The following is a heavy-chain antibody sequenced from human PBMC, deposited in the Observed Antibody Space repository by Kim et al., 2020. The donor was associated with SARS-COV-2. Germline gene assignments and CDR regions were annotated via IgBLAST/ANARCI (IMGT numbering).Heavy chain of an antibody. CDR1: GFTFSSYG. Sequence: GGSLRLSCAASGFTFSSYGMHWVRQAPGKGLEWVSVIWYDGSNKYYADSVKGRFTISRDNSKNTLYLQMNSLRAEDTAVYYCARDRNRIGYCTNGVCYPGIDGPPGRGAFDIWGQGTMVTVSS. D-gene: IGHD2-8*01. CDR2: IWYDGSNK. V-gene: IGHV3-33*01. J-gene: IGHJ3*02. CDR3: ARDRNRIGYCTNGVCYPGIDGPPGRGAFDI.